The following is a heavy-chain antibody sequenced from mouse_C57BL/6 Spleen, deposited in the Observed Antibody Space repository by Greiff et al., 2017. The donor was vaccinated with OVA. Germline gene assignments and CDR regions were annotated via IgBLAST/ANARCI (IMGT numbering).Heavy chain of an antibody. CDR3: AREGVGRYFDY. V-gene: IGHV5-16*01. J-gene: IGHJ2*01. Sequence: EVKLMESEGGLVQPGSSMKLSCTASGFTFSDYYMAWVRQVPEKGLEWVANINYDGSSTYYLDSLKSRFIISRDNAKNILYLQMSSLKSEDTATYYCAREGVGRYFDYWGQGTTLTVSS. CDR1: GFTFSDYY. D-gene: IGHD1-1*02. CDR2: INYDGSST.